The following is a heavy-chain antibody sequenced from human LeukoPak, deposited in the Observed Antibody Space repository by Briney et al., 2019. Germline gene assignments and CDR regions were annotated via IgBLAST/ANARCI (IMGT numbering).Heavy chain of an antibody. CDR1: GGSISSYY. Sequence: SETLSLTCTVSGGSISSYYWSWIRQPAGKGLEWIGRIYTSGSTNYNPSLKSRVTMSVDTSKNQFSLKLSSVTAADTAVYYCARGYCSGGSCYAKYFQHWGQGTLVTVSS. D-gene: IGHD2-15*01. CDR3: ARGYCSGGSCYAKYFQH. J-gene: IGHJ1*01. V-gene: IGHV4-4*07. CDR2: IYTSGST.